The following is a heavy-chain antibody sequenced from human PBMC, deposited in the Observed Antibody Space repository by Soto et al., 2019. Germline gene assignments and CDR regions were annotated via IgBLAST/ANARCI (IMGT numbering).Heavy chain of an antibody. V-gene: IGHV3-11*01. Sequence: SLRLSCAASGFSFSDYYMSWIRQAPGKGLEWVSYISSSGSTIYYADSVKGRFTISRDNAKNSLYLQMNSLRAEDTAVYYCASNDDYGDPWFDYWGQGTLVTGSS. D-gene: IGHD4-17*01. J-gene: IGHJ4*02. CDR1: GFSFSDYY. CDR2: ISSSGSTI. CDR3: ASNDDYGDPWFDY.